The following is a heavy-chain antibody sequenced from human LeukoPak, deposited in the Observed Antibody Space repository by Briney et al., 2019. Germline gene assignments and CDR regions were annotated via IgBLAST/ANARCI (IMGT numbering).Heavy chain of an antibody. J-gene: IGHJ5*02. CDR2: IYYSGST. CDR3: ARESTGTGWFDP. D-gene: IGHD1-1*01. CDR1: GGSISSGGYY. V-gene: IGHV4-31*03. Sequence: PSETLSLTCTVSGGSISSGGYYWRWIRQHPGKGLEWIGYIYYSGSTYYNPSLKSRVTISVDTSKNQFSLKLSSVTAADTAVYYCARESTGTGWFDPWGQGTLVTVSS.